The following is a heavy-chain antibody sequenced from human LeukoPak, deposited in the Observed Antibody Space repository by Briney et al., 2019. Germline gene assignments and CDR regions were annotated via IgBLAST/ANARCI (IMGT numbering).Heavy chain of an antibody. CDR2: IYYSGST. Sequence: SETLSLTCTVSGGSISTSNYYWSWIRQPPGKGLEWIGYIYYSGSTNYNPSLKSRVTISVDTSKNQFSLKLSSVTAADTAVYYCARGDSSGYGLYFDYWGQGTLVTVSS. D-gene: IGHD3-22*01. V-gene: IGHV4-61*01. CDR1: GGSISTSNYY. J-gene: IGHJ4*02. CDR3: ARGDSSGYGLYFDY.